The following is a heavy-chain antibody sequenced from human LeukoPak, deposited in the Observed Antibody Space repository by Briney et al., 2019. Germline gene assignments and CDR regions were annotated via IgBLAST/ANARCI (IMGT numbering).Heavy chain of an antibody. J-gene: IGHJ3*02. Sequence: GGSLRLSCAASGFTFSSYSMNWVRQAPGKGLEWVSSISSSSSYIYYADSVKGRFTISRDNAKNSLYLQMNSLRAEDTAVYYCARVDYYDKYAFDIWGQGTMVTVSS. CDR1: GFTFSSYS. CDR2: ISSSSSYI. D-gene: IGHD3-22*01. V-gene: IGHV3-21*01. CDR3: ARVDYYDKYAFDI.